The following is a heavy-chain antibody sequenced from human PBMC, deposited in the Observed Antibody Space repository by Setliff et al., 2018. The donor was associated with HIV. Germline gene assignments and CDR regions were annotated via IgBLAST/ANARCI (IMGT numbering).Heavy chain of an antibody. CDR3: ARGSSGSVLL. V-gene: IGHV6-1*01. Sequence: PSQTLSLTCAISGDIVSSNNAAWNWIRQSPLRGLEWLGRTYFRSKWYFDYAVSVKSRIIINPDTSKNQFSLHLNSATPEDTAVYYCARGSSGSVLLWGQGTLVNVSS. CDR1: GDIVSSNNAA. CDR2: TYFRSKWYF. D-gene: IGHD6-19*01. J-gene: IGHJ4*02.